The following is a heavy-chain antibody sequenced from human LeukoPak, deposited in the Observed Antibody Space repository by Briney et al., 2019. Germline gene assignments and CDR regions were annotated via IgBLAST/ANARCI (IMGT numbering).Heavy chain of an antibody. Sequence: ASVKVSCKASGYTFTGYYMHLVRQAPGQGLEWMGWINPNSGGTNYAQKFQGKVTMARDTSISTAYMELSRLRSDDTAVYYCARTSSIAARMLFDYWGQGTLVTVTS. CDR1: GYTFTGYY. CDR3: ARTSSIAARMLFDY. J-gene: IGHJ4*02. V-gene: IGHV1-2*02. CDR2: INPNSGGT. D-gene: IGHD6-6*01.